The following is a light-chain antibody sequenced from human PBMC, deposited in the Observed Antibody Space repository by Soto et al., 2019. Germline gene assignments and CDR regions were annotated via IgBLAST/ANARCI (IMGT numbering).Light chain of an antibody. Sequence: EIVLTQSPATLSVSPGERSTLSCRASQSVDKHLHWYQQKPGQAPRLLIHGASTRAPGFPARFSGSGSGTDFTLTISSLQSEDFAVYYCQQYDNWPWTFGQGTKVDIK. CDR2: GAS. CDR1: QSVDKH. J-gene: IGKJ1*01. CDR3: QQYDNWPWT. V-gene: IGKV3-15*01.